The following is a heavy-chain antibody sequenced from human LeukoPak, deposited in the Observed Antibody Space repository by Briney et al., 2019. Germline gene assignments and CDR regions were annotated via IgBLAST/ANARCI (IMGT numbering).Heavy chain of an antibody. J-gene: IGHJ4*02. V-gene: IGHV4-39*07. D-gene: IGHD1-26*01. CDR1: GGSISSSSYY. Sequence: SETLSLTCTVSGGSISSSSYYWGWIRQPPGKGLEWIGIIDYSGSTYYNPSLKSRVTISVDTSKNQFSLKLSSVTAADTAVYYCGRAKRVGATNPFDYWGQGTLVTVSS. CDR3: GRAKRVGATNPFDY. CDR2: IDYSGST.